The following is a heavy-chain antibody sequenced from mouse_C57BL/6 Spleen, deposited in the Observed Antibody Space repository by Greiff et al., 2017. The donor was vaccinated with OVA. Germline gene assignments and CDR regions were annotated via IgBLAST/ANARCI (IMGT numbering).Heavy chain of an antibody. CDR1: GFTIKDYY. CDR2: IDPEDGDN. Sequence: VQLQQSGAELVRPGASVKLSCTASGFTIKDYYMHWVKQRPEQGLEWIGRIDPEDGDNEYAQKFQGKATLTVDTSSNKDYLQLSRLTSEDTTFYYCTTQLGRFPHWYFDVWGTGTTVTVSS. V-gene: IGHV14-1*01. CDR3: TTQLGRFPHWYFDV. J-gene: IGHJ1*03. D-gene: IGHD4-1*02.